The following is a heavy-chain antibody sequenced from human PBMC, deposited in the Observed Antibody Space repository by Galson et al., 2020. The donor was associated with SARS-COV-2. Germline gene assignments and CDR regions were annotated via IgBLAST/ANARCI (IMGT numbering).Heavy chain of an antibody. Sequence: GGSLRLSCSASGFTFSSYGMHWVRQAPGKGLEWVAVISYDGSNKYYADSVKGRFTISRDNSKNTLYLQMNSLRAEDTAVYYCAKGVGRYDFWSGYTPVDAFGIWGQGTMVTVSS. V-gene: IGHV3-30*18. D-gene: IGHD3-3*01. CDR2: ISYDGSNK. CDR3: AKGVGRYDFWSGYTPVDAFGI. J-gene: IGHJ3*02. CDR1: GFTFSSYG.